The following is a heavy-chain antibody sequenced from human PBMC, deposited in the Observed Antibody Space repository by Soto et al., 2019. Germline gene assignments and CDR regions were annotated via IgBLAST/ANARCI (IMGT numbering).Heavy chain of an antibody. CDR2: ISGSGGST. CDR3: AKSLHGPVTIMGGVKPAAIDY. Sequence: GGSLRLSCAASGFTFSSYAMSWVRQAPGKGLEWVSAISGSGGSTYYADSVKGRFTISRDNSKNTLYLQMNSLRAEDTAVYYCAKSLHGPVTIMGGVKPAAIDYWGKGTLVTVSS. D-gene: IGHD3-3*01. J-gene: IGHJ4*02. V-gene: IGHV3-23*01. CDR1: GFTFSSYA.